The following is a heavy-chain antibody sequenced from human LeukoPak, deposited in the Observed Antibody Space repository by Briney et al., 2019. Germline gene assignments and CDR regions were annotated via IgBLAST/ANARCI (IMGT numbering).Heavy chain of an antibody. Sequence: KPSETLSLTCTVSGGSISSSSYYWGWIRQPPGKGLEWIGSIYYSGSTYYNPSLKSRVTISVDTSKNQFSLKLSSVTAADTAVYHCARESGYSRGWYRVDYWGQGTLVTVSS. CDR3: ARESGYSRGWYRVDY. V-gene: IGHV4-39*02. CDR2: IYYSGST. J-gene: IGHJ4*02. CDR1: GGSISSSSYY. D-gene: IGHD6-19*01.